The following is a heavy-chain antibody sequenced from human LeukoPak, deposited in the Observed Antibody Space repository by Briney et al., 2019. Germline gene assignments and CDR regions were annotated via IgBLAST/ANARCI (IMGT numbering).Heavy chain of an antibody. Sequence: ASVKVSCKVSGYTLTELSMHWVRQAPGEGLEWMGGFDPEDGETIYAQEFQGRVTMTEDTSTDTAYMELSSLRSEDTAVYYCATGDNTAMASDYWGQGTLVTVSS. CDR3: ATGDNTAMASDY. J-gene: IGHJ4*02. V-gene: IGHV1-24*01. CDR1: GYTLTELS. D-gene: IGHD5-18*01. CDR2: FDPEDGET.